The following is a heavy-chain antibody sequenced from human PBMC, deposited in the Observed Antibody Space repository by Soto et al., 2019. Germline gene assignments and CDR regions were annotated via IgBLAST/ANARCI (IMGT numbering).Heavy chain of an antibody. CDR2: IKSIADGGTT. D-gene: IGHD3-22*01. J-gene: IGHJ4*02. CDR3: ATGLAHSSNYC. Sequence: GGSMRLSCEAYGCIFTKAWMTWVRKDPGKVLEWVGRIKSIADGGTTDFAAPVKDRFTISRDDSKNTLYLQMNSLRTEDTSVYFCATGLAHSSNYCWGQGTLVTVSS. V-gene: IGHV3-15*07. CDR1: GCIFTKAW.